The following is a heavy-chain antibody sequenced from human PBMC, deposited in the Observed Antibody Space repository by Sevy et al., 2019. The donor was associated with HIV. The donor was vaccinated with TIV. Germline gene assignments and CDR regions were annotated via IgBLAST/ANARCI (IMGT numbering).Heavy chain of an antibody. CDR3: ARDCSSASCLWGMDV. J-gene: IGHJ6*02. V-gene: IGHV3-7*03. CDR1: GFTFSNYW. D-gene: IGHD2-2*01. CDR2: IKRDGSEK. Sequence: GGSLSLSCAGSGFTFSNYWMSWVRQAPGKGLEWVAYIKRDGSEKYYVASVKGRFTISRDNAKTSLYLQMNSLRVEDTAVYYCARDCSSASCLWGMDVWGQGTMVTVSS.